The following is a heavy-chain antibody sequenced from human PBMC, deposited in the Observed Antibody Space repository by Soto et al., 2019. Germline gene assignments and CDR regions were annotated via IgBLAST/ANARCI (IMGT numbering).Heavy chain of an antibody. D-gene: IGHD6-6*01. CDR2: IYYSGST. V-gene: IGHV4-30-4*01. CDR1: AGSISSGDYY. Sequence: PSETLSLTCTVSAGSISSGDYYWSWIRHPPGKGLEWIGYIYYSGSTYYNPSLKSRVTTSVDTSKNQFSLKLSSVTAADTAVYYCARDSSSSEPRDNYYYGMDVWGQGTTVTVSS. CDR3: ARDSSSSEPRDNYYYGMDV. J-gene: IGHJ6*02.